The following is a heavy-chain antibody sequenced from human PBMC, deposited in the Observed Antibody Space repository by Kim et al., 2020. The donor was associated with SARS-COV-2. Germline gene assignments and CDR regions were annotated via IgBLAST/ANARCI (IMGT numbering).Heavy chain of an antibody. J-gene: IGHJ4*02. CDR1: GFTFSSYS. CDR2: ITYDGSNI. D-gene: IGHD6-19*01. CDR3: AKAGQWLAYFFDY. Sequence: GGSLRLSCAASGFTFSSYSMHWVRQAPGKGLEWVAFITYDGSNIYYADSVKGRFTISRDNSKNTLYLQMNSLRAEDTAVYYCAKAGQWLAYFFDYCGQGTLDTVSS. V-gene: IGHV3-30*18.